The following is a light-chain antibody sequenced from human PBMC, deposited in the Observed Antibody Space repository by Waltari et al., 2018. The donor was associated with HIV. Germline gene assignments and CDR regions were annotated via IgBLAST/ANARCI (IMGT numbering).Light chain of an antibody. J-gene: IGLJ3*02. CDR2: KDT. V-gene: IGLV3-25*03. Sequence: SYELTQPPSVSVPPVQTARINCSGDALQKQSANWYHQKPGQAPVLVIYKDTERPSGIPGRFSGSSSGTTVTLTISGVQAEDEADYYCQSADSSGTWVFGGGTKLTVL. CDR3: QSADSSGTWV. CDR1: ALQKQS.